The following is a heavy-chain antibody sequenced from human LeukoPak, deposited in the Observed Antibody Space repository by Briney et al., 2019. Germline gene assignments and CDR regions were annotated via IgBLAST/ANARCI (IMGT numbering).Heavy chain of an antibody. V-gene: IGHV4-34*01. CDR2: INHSGST. D-gene: IGHD5-18*01. CDR1: GGSFSGYY. CDR3: ARHRGYSYGLDAFDI. J-gene: IGHJ3*02. Sequence: PSETLSLTCAVYGGSFSGYYWSWIRQPPGKGLEWIGEINHSGSTNYNPSLKSRVTISVDTSKNQFSLKLSSVTAADTAVHYCARHRGYSYGLDAFDIWGQGTVVTVSS.